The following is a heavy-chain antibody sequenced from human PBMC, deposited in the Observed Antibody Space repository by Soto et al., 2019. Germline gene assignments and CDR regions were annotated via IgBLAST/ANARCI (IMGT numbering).Heavy chain of an antibody. D-gene: IGHD6-19*01. J-gene: IGHJ6*02. Sequence: GEFLKISCKGSGYSFTSYWIGWVRQMPGKGLEWMGIIYPGDSDTRYSPSFQGQVTISADRSISTAYLQWSSLKASDTAMYYCARHNIGSGWYGGASTGPLKVYYYGMDVWGQGTTVTVSS. V-gene: IGHV5-51*01. CDR1: GYSFTSYW. CDR2: IYPGDSDT. CDR3: ARHNIGSGWYGGASTGPLKVYYYGMDV.